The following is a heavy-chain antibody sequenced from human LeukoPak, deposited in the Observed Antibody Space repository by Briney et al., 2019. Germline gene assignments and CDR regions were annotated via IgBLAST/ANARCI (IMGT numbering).Heavy chain of an antibody. V-gene: IGHV3-7*01. CDR1: GFTFSSYW. D-gene: IGHD1-26*01. CDR2: IIQDGSEK. Sequence: GGSLRLSCAASGFTFSSYWMSWVRQAPGKGLEWVANIIQDGSEKYYVDSAKGRFTISRDNAKNSLYLQMNSLRAEDTAVYYCASSSGRSSYWGQGTLVTVSS. J-gene: IGHJ4*02. CDR3: ASSSGRSSY.